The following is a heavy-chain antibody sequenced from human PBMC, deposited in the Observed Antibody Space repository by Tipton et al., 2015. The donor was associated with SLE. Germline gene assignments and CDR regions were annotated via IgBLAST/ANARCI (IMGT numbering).Heavy chain of an antibody. CDR1: GGSIISNY. D-gene: IGHD3-9*01. CDR3: ARLSPLAGWYYFDY. V-gene: IGHV4-59*01. CDR2: GYNSGTS. Sequence: TLSLTCTVSGGSIISNYWSWVRQPPGKGLEWIGYGYNSGTSHYNPSLKSRVTISVDTSKNQFSLKVNPVTAADTAVYYCARLSPLAGWYYFDYWGQGTLVTVSS. J-gene: IGHJ4*02.